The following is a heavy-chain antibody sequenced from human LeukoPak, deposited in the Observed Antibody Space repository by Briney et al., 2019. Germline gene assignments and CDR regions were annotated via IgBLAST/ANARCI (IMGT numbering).Heavy chain of an antibody. CDR3: ARDRGPYDFWSGYYPDGYYYYGMDV. D-gene: IGHD3-3*01. V-gene: IGHV3-7*01. J-gene: IGHJ6*02. CDR1: GFIFTDYW. Sequence: PGGSLRLSCAASGFIFTDYWMNWVRQAPGRGLEWLASVKGDGSATSYVDSVKGRFTISRDNAKNSLYLQMNSLRAEDTAVYYCARDRGPYDFWSGYYPDGYYYYGMDVWGQGTTVTVSS. CDR2: VKGDGSAT.